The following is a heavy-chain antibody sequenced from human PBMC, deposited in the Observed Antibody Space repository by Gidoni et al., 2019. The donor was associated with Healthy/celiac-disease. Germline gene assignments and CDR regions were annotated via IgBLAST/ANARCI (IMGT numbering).Heavy chain of an antibody. V-gene: IGHV4-59*01. CDR2: IYYSGST. CDR1: GGSISSYH. J-gene: IGHJ4*02. Sequence: QVQLQESGPGLVKPSETLSITCTVSGGSISSYHWSWLRQPPGKGLEWIGYIYYSGSTNYNPSLKSRVTISVDTSKNQFSLKLSSVTAADTAVYYCARVEDWPFDYWGQGTLVTVSS. D-gene: IGHD3-9*01. CDR3: ARVEDWPFDY.